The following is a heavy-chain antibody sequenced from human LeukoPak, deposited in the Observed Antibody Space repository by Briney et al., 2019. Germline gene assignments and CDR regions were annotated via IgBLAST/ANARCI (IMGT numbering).Heavy chain of an antibody. J-gene: IGHJ3*02. V-gene: IGHV3-23*01. D-gene: IGHD4-17*01. Sequence: GGSLRLSCAASGFTFSSYAMSWVRQAPGKGLEWVSTISGSGGSTSYADSVKGRLIISRDNSKNTLYLQMNSLRAEDTALYYCAKDVYGDYFITDAFDIWGQGTMVTVSS. CDR3: AKDVYGDYFITDAFDI. CDR1: GFTFSSYA. CDR2: ISGSGGST.